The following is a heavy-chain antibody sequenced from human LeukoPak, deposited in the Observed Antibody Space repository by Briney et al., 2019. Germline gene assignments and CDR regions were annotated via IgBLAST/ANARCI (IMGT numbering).Heavy chain of an antibody. CDR1: GYTFTSYG. D-gene: IGHD2-2*01. V-gene: IGHV1-2*02. J-gene: IGHJ4*02. Sequence: GASVKVSCKASGYTFTSYGISWVRQAPGQRLEWMGWINPNSGGTNYAQKFQGRVTMTRDTSISTAYMELSRLRSDDTAVYYCASIDCSSTSCPDYWGQGTLVTVSS. CDR2: INPNSGGT. CDR3: ASIDCSSTSCPDY.